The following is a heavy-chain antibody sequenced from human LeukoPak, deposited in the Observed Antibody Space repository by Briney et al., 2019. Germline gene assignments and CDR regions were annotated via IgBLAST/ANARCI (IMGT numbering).Heavy chain of an antibody. CDR2: ISSSGSTI. D-gene: IGHD3-22*01. CDR1: GFTFSSYE. Sequence: PGGSLRLSCAASGFTFSSYEMNWVRQAPGKGLEWVSYISSSGSTIYYADSVKGRFTISRDNAKNSLYLQMNSLRAEDTAIYYCARETRIRNYYDSGAYHYGDYFDYWGQGTLVTVSS. J-gene: IGHJ4*02. CDR3: ARETRIRNYYDSGAYHYGDYFDY. V-gene: IGHV3-48*03.